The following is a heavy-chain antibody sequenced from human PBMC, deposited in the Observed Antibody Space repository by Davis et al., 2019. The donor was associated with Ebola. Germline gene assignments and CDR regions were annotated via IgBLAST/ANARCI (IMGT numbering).Heavy chain of an antibody. J-gene: IGHJ4*02. V-gene: IGHV3-30*04. CDR2: ISYDGSNK. Sequence: GESLKISCTASGFTFGDYAMSWVRQAPGKGLEWVAVISYDGSNKYYADSVKGRFTISRDNSKNTLYLQMNSLRAEDTAVYYCARGYYDSGYWGQGTLVTVSS. CDR3: ARGYYDSGY. CDR1: GFTFGDYA. D-gene: IGHD3-22*01.